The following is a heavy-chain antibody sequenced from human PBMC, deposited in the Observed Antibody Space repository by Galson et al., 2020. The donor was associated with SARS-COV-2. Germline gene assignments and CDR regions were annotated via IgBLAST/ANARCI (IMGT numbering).Heavy chain of an antibody. J-gene: IGHJ6*02. D-gene: IGHD3-10*01. CDR2: ISYDESNK. CDR3: AKFGLGNYYYGMDV. V-gene: IGHV3-30*18. CDR1: GFTFSSYG. Sequence: GGSLRLSCAASGFTFSSYGMHWVRQAPGKGLEWVAVISYDESNKYYADSVKGRFTISRDNSKNTLYLQMNSLRAEDTAVYYCAKFGLGNYYYGMDVWGQGTTVTVSS.